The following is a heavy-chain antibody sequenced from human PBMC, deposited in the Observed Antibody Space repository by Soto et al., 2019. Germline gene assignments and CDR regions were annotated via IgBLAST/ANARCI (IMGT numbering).Heavy chain of an antibody. J-gene: IGHJ4*02. CDR1: GFTFSSYG. D-gene: IGHD6-19*01. CDR2: ISYDGSNK. CDR3: AKTLRALEQWLVSPTDY. Sequence: GWSLRLSCAASGFTFSSYGMHWVRQAPGKGLEWVAFISYDGSNKYYADSVKGRFTISRDNSKNTLYLQMNSLRAEDTAVYYCAKTLRALEQWLVSPTDYWGQGTLGTVSS. V-gene: IGHV3-30*18.